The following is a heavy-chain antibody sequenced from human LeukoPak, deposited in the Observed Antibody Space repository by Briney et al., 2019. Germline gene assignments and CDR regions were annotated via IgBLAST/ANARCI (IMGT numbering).Heavy chain of an antibody. D-gene: IGHD3-16*02. J-gene: IGHJ6*02. Sequence: ASVKVSCKASGYTFTSYDINWVRQATGQGLEWMGWMNPNSGNTGYAQKFQGRVTMTRNTSISTAYMELSSLRSEDTAVYYCARGPPISWYYYGMDVWGQGTTVTVSS. V-gene: IGHV1-8*01. CDR3: ARGPPISWYYYGMDV. CDR2: MNPNSGNT. CDR1: GYTFTSYD.